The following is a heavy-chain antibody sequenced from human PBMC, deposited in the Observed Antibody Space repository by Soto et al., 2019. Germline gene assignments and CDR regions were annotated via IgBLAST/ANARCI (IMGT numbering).Heavy chain of an antibody. D-gene: IGHD3-3*01. CDR1: GFTFSDYY. V-gene: IGHV3-49*04. J-gene: IGHJ6*02. CDR3: ARDAFYLEWFYYYGMDV. CDR2: IRSKAYGGTT. Sequence: GGSLRLSCAASGFTFSDYYMSWVRQAPGKGLERVGFIRSKAYGGTTEYAASVKGRFTISRDDSKSIAYLQMNSLRDEDTAVYYCARDAFYLEWFYYYGMDVWGQGTTVTVSS.